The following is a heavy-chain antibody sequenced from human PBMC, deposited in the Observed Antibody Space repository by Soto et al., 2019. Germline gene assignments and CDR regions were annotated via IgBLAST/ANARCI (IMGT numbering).Heavy chain of an antibody. CDR1: GGSISSPSW. Sequence: QVQLQESGPGLVKPSETLSLTCAVSGGSISSPSWWSWVRQPPGKGLEWIGQISHTGDANYNPSLKSRVTISIDKSRNQFSLKLTSVTAADTAVYYCARHGEKYFDLWAQGNLVTVSS. CDR2: ISHTGDA. CDR3: ARHGEKYFDL. D-gene: IGHD4-17*01. J-gene: IGHJ4*02. V-gene: IGHV4-4*02.